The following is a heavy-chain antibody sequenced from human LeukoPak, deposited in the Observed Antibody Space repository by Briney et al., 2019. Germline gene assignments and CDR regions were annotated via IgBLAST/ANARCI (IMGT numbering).Heavy chain of an antibody. Sequence: GGSLRLSCAASGYTFTSYYMHWVRQAPGQGLEWMGIINPSGGSTSYAQKFQGRVTMTRDTSTSTVYMELSSLRPEDTAVYYCARLAGYSGYVPSDYWGQGTLVTVSS. V-gene: IGHV1-46*01. CDR3: ARLAGYSGYVPSDY. CDR1: GYTFTSYY. J-gene: IGHJ4*02. CDR2: INPSGGST. D-gene: IGHD5-12*01.